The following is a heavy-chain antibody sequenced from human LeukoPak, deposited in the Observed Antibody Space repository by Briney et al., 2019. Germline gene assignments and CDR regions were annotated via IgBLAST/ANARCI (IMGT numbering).Heavy chain of an antibody. CDR2: INPNSGGT. D-gene: IGHD6-6*01. J-gene: IGHJ4*02. CDR1: GYTFTRYY. Sequence: ASVKVSCKASGYTFTRYYMHWVRQAPGQGLEWMGWINPNSGGTNYAQKFQGRVTMTRDTSISTAYMELSRLRSDHTAVYYCARERRYSSSPADYWGQGTLVTVSS. CDR3: ARERRYSSSPADY. V-gene: IGHV1-2*02.